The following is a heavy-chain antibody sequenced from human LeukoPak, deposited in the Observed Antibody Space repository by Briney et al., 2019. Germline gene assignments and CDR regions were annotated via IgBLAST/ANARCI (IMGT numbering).Heavy chain of an antibody. V-gene: IGHV3-23*01. CDR3: ATQPYSNEDY. CDR1: GFTFSSYV. D-gene: IGHD4-11*01. CDR2: ISGSGGST. Sequence: GGSLRLSCAASGFTFSSYVMSWVRQARGKGLEWVSAISGSGGSTYYADSVKGRFTISRDNSKNTLYLQMNSLRAEDTAVYYGATQPYSNEDYWGQGTLVTVSS. J-gene: IGHJ4*02.